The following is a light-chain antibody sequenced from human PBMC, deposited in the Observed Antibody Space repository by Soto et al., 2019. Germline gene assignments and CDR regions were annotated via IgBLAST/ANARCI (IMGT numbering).Light chain of an antibody. CDR3: QQYNNWPWT. V-gene: IGKV3-15*01. CDR1: QSVSSN. CDR2: GAS. J-gene: IGKJ1*01. Sequence: EIVMTQAPATLSVSPGERATLSCRASQSVSSNLAWYQQKHGQXPRXXIYGASTRATGIPARFSGSGSGTEFTLNISSLQSEDVEVYDCQQYNNWPWTFGQGTKVDIK.